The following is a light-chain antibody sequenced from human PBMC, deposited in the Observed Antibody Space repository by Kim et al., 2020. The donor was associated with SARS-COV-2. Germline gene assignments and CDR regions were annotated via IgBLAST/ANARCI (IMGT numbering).Light chain of an antibody. Sequence: SYELTQPPSVSVAPGKTARITCGGHSIGSKSVHWYQEKPGQAPVLVISYDSDRPSGIPERFSGSNSGNTATLTISRVEAGDEADYYCQVWDSSSDHRVVFGGGTQLTVL. CDR2: YDS. J-gene: IGLJ2*01. CDR3: QVWDSSSDHRVV. CDR1: SIGSKS. V-gene: IGLV3-21*04.